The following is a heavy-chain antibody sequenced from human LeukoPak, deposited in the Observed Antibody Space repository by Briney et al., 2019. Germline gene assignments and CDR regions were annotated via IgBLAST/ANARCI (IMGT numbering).Heavy chain of an antibody. CDR1: GFTFSSYG. CDR2: IRYDGSNK. D-gene: IGHD6-6*01. Sequence: GGSLRLSCAASGFTFSSYGIHWVRQAPGKGLEWVAFIRYDGSNKYYADSVKGRFTISRDNSKNTLYLQMNSLRAEDTAVYYCARDLGSSGYWYFDLWGRGTLVTVSS. CDR3: ARDLGSSGYWYFDL. V-gene: IGHV3-30*02. J-gene: IGHJ2*01.